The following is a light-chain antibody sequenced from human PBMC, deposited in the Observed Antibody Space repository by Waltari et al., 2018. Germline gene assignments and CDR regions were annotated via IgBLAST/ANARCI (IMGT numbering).Light chain of an antibody. CDR2: YKSDSDK. CDR3: MIWHGSAAV. J-gene: IGLJ7*01. Sequence: QAVLTQPSSLSATPGASASLTCTLRSGFNVGTYRIHWYQQKPGSPPQYLLRYKSDSDKQQGSGVPSRFSGSKDVSANAGILLISGLQSEDEADYYCMIWHGSAAVFGGGTQLTVL. CDR1: SGFNVGTYR. V-gene: IGLV5-45*02.